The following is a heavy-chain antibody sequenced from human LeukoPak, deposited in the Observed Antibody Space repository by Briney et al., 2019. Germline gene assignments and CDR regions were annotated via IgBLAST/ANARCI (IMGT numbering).Heavy chain of an antibody. J-gene: IGHJ4*02. D-gene: IGHD5-24*01. CDR1: GGSVSSGSYF. V-gene: IGHV4-61*01. CDR2: IYYSGST. Sequence: PSETLSLTCTVSGGSVSSGSYFWTWIRQSPGKRLEYVGYIYYSGSTNYNPSLKSRVTISVDTSKNQFSLKLSSVTAADTAVYYCARVGEWLQWGQGTLVTVSS. CDR3: ARVGEWLQ.